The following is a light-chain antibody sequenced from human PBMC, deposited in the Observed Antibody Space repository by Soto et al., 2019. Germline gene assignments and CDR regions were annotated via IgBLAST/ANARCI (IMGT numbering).Light chain of an antibody. CDR2: GAS. CDR3: QQYGRAPIT. Sequence: EIGCTQSLSILSLSPRARATLSCRASQSVTKNNLNWYQQKPGQSPRLLIYGASSRATGIPDRFIGSGSGTDFTLTISRLEPEDFAVYACQQYGRAPITFGQGTRLEIK. CDR1: QSVTKNN. V-gene: IGKV3-20*01. J-gene: IGKJ5*01.